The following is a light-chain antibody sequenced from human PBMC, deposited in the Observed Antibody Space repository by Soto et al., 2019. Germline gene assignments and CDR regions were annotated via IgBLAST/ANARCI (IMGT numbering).Light chain of an antibody. V-gene: IGKV4-1*01. CDR2: WAS. CDR1: QSVLYSSNNKNY. Sequence: DIVMTQSPDSLAVSLGERATINCKSSQSVLYSSNNKNYLAWYQQKPGQPPKLIIYWASTRESGVPDRFSGSGCGTDFTLTISSLQAEDVAVYYCQQYYTTPWTFGQGNK. J-gene: IGKJ1*01. CDR3: QQYYTTPWT.